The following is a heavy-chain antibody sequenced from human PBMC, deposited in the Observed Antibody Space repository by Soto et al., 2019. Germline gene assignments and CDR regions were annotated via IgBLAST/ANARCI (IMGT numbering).Heavy chain of an antibody. Sequence: ASVKVSCKASGYTFTSYAMHWVRQAPGQRLEWMGWINAGNGNTKYSQKFQGRVTITRDTSASTAYMELSSLRSEDTAVYYCARDRPYGSGSYYNYRFDPWGQGTLVTVSS. V-gene: IGHV1-3*01. D-gene: IGHD3-10*01. CDR2: INAGNGNT. J-gene: IGHJ5*02. CDR1: GYTFTSYA. CDR3: ARDRPYGSGSYYNYRFDP.